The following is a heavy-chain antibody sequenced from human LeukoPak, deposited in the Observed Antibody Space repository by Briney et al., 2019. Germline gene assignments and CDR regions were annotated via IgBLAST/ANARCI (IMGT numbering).Heavy chain of an antibody. J-gene: IGHJ5*02. CDR3: ARLSSYGSGSYYSA. CDR1: GGSFSGYY. Sequence: PSETLSLTCAVYGGSFSGYYWSWIRQPPGKGLEWIGEINHSGSTNYNPSLKSRVTISVGTSENQFSLKLSSVTAADTAVYYCARLSSYGSGSYYSAWGQGTLVTVSS. D-gene: IGHD3-10*01. V-gene: IGHV4-34*01. CDR2: INHSGST.